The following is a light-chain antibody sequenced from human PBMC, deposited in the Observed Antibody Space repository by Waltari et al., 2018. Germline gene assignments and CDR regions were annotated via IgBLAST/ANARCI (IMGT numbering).Light chain of an antibody. CDR1: SRHVGGYNY. Sequence: QSALTQPPSASGSTGQSVTISCTGSSRHVGGYNYVSWYQQHPGKAPKRMIYGVDKRPSGFPDRFSGSKSGNTASLTVSGLQAEDEADYFCASYASTRKVFGGGTKLTVL. CDR3: ASYASTRKV. J-gene: IGLJ3*02. CDR2: GVD. V-gene: IGLV2-8*01.